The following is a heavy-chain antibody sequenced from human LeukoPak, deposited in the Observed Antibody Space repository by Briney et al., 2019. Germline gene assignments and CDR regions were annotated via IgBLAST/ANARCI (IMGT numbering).Heavy chain of an antibody. V-gene: IGHV4-31*03. D-gene: IGHD2-15*01. CDR3: ARDSLGYCSGGSCYNPAEDAFDI. CDR2: IYYSGST. Sequence: SETLSLTCTVSGGSISSGGYYWSWIRQHPGKGLEWIGYIYYSGSTYYNPSLKSRVTISVDTSKNQFSLKLSSVTAADTAVYYCARDSLGYCSGGSCYNPAEDAFDIWGQGTMVTVSS. CDR1: GGSISSGGYY. J-gene: IGHJ3*02.